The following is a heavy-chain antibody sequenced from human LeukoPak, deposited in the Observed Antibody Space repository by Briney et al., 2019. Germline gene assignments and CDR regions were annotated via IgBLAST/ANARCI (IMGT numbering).Heavy chain of an antibody. D-gene: IGHD6-19*01. Sequence: GASVTVSCKVSGYTLIELSTQWVRQAPGKGLEWMGGVNLEHGNPVYAQKFQGRISMTEDRTTDTAYMELNSLTSEDTAVYYCAKGVAVAGTPPGGDYWGQGTLLTVS. V-gene: IGHV1-24*01. CDR1: GYTLIELS. CDR3: AKGVAVAGTPPGGDY. CDR2: VNLEHGNP. J-gene: IGHJ4*02.